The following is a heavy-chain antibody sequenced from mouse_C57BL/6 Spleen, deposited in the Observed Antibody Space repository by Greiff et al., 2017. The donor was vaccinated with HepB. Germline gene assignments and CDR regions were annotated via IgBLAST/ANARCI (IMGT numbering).Heavy chain of an antibody. CDR1: GFNIKDDY. D-gene: IGHD4-1*02. CDR3: TSQLGVFDY. CDR2: IDPENGDT. V-gene: IGHV14-4*01. Sequence: EVMLVESGAELVRPGASVKLSCTASGFNIKDDYMHWVKQRPEQGLEWIGWIDPENGDTEYASKFQGKATITADTSSNTAYLQLSSLTSEDTAVYYCTSQLGVFDYWGQGTTLTVSS. J-gene: IGHJ2*01.